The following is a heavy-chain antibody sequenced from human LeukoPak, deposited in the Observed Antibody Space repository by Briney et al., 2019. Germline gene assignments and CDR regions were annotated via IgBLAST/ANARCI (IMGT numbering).Heavy chain of an antibody. J-gene: IGHJ4*02. Sequence: SETLSLTCAVYGGSLNHYYWSWIRQPPGKGLEWIGEIDRLGRTNYSPSLKNRVTISIDTSKNQFSLKLTSVTAADSAVYYCARPVDCSSTFCPGPFDSWGQGGLVTVSS. V-gene: IGHV4-34*01. CDR2: IDRLGRT. D-gene: IGHD2-2*01. CDR1: GGSLNHYY. CDR3: ARPVDCSSTFCPGPFDS.